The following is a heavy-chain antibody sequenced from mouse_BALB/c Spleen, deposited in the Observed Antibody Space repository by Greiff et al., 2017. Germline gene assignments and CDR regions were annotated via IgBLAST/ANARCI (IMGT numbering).Heavy chain of an antibody. Sequence: QVQLKQSGAELVRPGASVTLSCKASGYTFTDYEMHWVKQTPVHGLEWIGAIDPETGGTAYNQKFKGKATLTADKSSSTAYMELRSLTSEDSAVYYCTRPDYFDYWGQGTTLTVSS. J-gene: IGHJ2*01. CDR3: TRPDYFDY. CDR2: IDPETGGT. V-gene: IGHV1-15*01. CDR1: GYTFTDYE.